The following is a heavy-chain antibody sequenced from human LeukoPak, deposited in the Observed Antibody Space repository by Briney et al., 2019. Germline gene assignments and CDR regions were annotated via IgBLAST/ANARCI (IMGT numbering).Heavy chain of an antibody. CDR3: ARHSDSTIWYFDYAMDV. J-gene: IGHJ6*02. CDR1: GGSISSYY. Sequence: SETLSLTCTVSGGSISSYYWSWIRQSPGKELEWIGYIYYSGSTNYNPSLKSRVTILVDTSKNQFSLKLRSVTATDTAVYYCARHSDSTIWYFDYAMDVWGQGTTVTVSS. D-gene: IGHD5-18*01. CDR2: IYYSGST. V-gene: IGHV4-59*08.